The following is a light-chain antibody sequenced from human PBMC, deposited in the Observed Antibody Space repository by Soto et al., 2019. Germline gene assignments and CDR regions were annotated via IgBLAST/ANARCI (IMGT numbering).Light chain of an antibody. CDR2: GNS. Sequence: QSVLTQQPSVSGAPGQRVTLSCTWSSSNIGAGYDVHWYQQIPGTAPKLLIYGNSNRPSGVPDRFSGSKSGTSASLAITGLQAEDEADYYCQSYDSSLSRVFGGGTKLTVL. CDR1: SSNIGAGYD. CDR3: QSYDSSLSRV. V-gene: IGLV1-40*01. J-gene: IGLJ2*01.